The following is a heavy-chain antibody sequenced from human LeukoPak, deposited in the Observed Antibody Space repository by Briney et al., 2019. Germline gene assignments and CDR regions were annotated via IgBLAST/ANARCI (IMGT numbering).Heavy chain of an antibody. V-gene: IGHV4-34*01. CDR3: ARHGDLLSPFQT. CDR1: GGSFSGYY. J-gene: IGHJ5*02. CDR2: INHSGST. D-gene: IGHD2-21*02. Sequence: PSETLSLTCAVYGGSFSGYYWSWIRQPPGKGLEWIGEINHSGSTNYNPSLKSRVTISVDTSKNQFSLKLNSVTAADTAMYYCARHGDLLSPFQTWGQGTLVTVSS.